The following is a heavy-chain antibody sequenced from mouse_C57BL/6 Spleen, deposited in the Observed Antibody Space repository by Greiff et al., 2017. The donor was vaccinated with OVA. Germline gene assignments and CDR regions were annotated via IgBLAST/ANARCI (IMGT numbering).Heavy chain of an antibody. V-gene: IGHV10-1*01. CDR3: VSGRWFFAY. D-gene: IGHD2-3*01. J-gene: IGHJ3*01. Sequence: EVKVVESGGGLVQPKGSLKLSCAASGFSFNTYAMNWVRQAPGKGLEWVARIRSKSNNYATYYADSVKDRFTISRDDSESMLYLQMNNLKTEDTAMYYCVSGRWFFAYWGQGTLVTVSA. CDR2: IRSKSNNYAT. CDR1: GFSFNTYA.